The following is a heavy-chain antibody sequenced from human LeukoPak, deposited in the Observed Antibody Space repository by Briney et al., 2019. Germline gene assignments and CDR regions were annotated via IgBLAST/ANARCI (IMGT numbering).Heavy chain of an antibody. D-gene: IGHD2-2*01. CDR2: FDPEDGET. J-gene: IGHJ5*02. CDR1: GYTLIELS. CDR3: ATLGYCSSTSCYENWFDP. Sequence: GASVKVSCKVSGYTLIELSMHWVRQAPGKGLEWMGGFDPEDGETIYAQKFQGRVTMTEDTSTDTAYMELSSLRSEDTAVYYCATLGYCSSTSCYENWFDPWGQGTLVTVSS. V-gene: IGHV1-24*01.